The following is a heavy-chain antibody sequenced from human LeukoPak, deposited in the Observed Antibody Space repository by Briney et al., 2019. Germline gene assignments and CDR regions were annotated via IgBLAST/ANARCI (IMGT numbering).Heavy chain of an antibody. CDR3: AKTSGSGNYYYYYYGMDV. V-gene: IGHV3-23*01. CDR1: GFAFSAYA. CDR2: ISGSGSST. D-gene: IGHD3-10*01. J-gene: IGHJ6*02. Sequence: GGSLRLSCAASGFAFSAYAKTWVRQAPGKGLEWVSAISGSGSSTFYADSVKGRFTISRDNSKNTLYLQMNSLRAEDTAIYYCAKTSGSGNYYYYYYGMDVWGQGTTVTVSS.